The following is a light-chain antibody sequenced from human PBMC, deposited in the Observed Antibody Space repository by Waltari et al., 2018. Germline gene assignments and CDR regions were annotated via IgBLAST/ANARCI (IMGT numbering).Light chain of an antibody. J-gene: IGKJ1*01. CDR2: GAT. Sequence: DIQMTQSPSSLPASVGDRVTISCRASQRISSYLNWYQQEPGKAPRLMIYGATSLQSGVPSMFSGSGSGTDFTLTISSLQPEDFATYYCQQTYKTPRTFGQGTKVDI. CDR3: QQTYKTPRT. CDR1: QRISSY. V-gene: IGKV1-39*01.